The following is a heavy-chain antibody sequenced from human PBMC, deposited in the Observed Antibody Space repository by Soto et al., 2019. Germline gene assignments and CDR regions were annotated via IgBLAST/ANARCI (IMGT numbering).Heavy chain of an antibody. Sequence: SVKVSCKASGFTFTSSAVQWVRQARGQRLEWIGWIVVGSGNTNYAQKFQERVTITRDMSTSTAYMELSSLRSEDTAVYYCAADPNYYDSSGYYDYWGQGTLVTVSS. V-gene: IGHV1-58*01. D-gene: IGHD3-22*01. CDR3: AADPNYYDSSGYYDY. CDR1: GFTFTSSA. CDR2: IVVGSGNT. J-gene: IGHJ4*02.